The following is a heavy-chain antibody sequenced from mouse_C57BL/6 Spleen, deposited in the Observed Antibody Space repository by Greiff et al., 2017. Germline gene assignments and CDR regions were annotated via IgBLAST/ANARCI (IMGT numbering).Heavy chain of an antibody. CDR2: ILPGSGST. J-gene: IGHJ2*01. CDR1: GYTFTGYW. V-gene: IGHV1-9*01. CDR3: AERNPYYFDY. Sequence: QVQLQQSGAELMKPGASVKLSCKATGYTFTGYWIEWVKQRPGHGLEWIGEILPGSGSTNYNAKFKSKATFTADTSSNTAYMQLSSLTTEDSAIYYCAERNPYYFDYWGQGTTLTVSS.